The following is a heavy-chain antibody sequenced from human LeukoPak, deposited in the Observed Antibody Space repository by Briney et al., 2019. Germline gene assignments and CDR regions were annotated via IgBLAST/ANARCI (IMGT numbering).Heavy chain of an antibody. Sequence: ASVKVSCEASGGTFSSYAISWVRQAPGQGLEWMGGIIPIFGTANYAQKFQGRVTITADESTSTAYMELSSLRSEDTAVYYCASGAATPQGSIYFDYWGQGTLVTVSS. CDR2: IIPIFGTA. J-gene: IGHJ4*02. V-gene: IGHV1-69*13. CDR3: ASGAATPQGSIYFDY. D-gene: IGHD2-15*01. CDR1: GGTFSSYA.